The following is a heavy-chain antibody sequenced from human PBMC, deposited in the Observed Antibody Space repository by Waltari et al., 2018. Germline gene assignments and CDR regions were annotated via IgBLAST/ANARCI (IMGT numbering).Heavy chain of an antibody. Sequence: EVPLLESGGGLVQPGGSLRLSCEVSGFTFSSYAMNCVRQAPGKGLEWVADISAKGSSTNDPDSVKGRSNVSRDTSKNTLSLQMKRLRAEDTAVYYCARKHYIASGGFSYYCGMDVWGQGTTVTVSS. CDR2: ISAKGSST. D-gene: IGHD3-10*01. J-gene: IGHJ6*02. CDR1: GFTFSSYA. CDR3: ARKHYIASGGFSYYCGMDV. V-gene: IGHV3-23*01.